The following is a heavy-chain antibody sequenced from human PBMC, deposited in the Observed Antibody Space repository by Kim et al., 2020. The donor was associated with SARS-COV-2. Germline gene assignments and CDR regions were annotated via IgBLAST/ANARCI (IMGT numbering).Heavy chain of an antibody. CDR3: ARDPVGDGYSFFDY. V-gene: IGHV3-53*01. J-gene: IGHJ4*02. CDR1: GLTVRNNH. Sequence: GGSLRLSCAASGLTVRNNHMTWIRQAPGKGLEWVSVIFRGGSIYYAASVQGRFTISRDYSKNILSLQMNSLRVEDTAIYYCARDPVGDGYSFFDYLGRGT. D-gene: IGHD4-4*01. CDR2: IFRGGSI.